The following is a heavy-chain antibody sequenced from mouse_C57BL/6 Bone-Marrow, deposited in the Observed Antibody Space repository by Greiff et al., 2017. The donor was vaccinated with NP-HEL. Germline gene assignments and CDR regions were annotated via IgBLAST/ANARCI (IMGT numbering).Heavy chain of an antibody. V-gene: IGHV1-81*01. D-gene: IGHD1-1*01. Sequence: QVQLQQSGAELARPGASVKLSCKASGYTFTSYGISWVKQRTGQGLEWIGEIYPRSGNTYYNEKFKGKATLTADKSSSTAYMELRSLTSEDSAVYFCARMGPFYYGSTYWYFDVWGTGTTVTVSS. CDR3: ARMGPFYYGSTYWYFDV. J-gene: IGHJ1*03. CDR1: GYTFTSYG. CDR2: IYPRSGNT.